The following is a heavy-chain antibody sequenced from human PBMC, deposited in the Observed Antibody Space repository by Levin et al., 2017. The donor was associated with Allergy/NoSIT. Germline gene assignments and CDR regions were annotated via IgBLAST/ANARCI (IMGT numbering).Heavy chain of an antibody. V-gene: IGHV3-30*04. Sequence: PGGSLRLSCGASGFTFDIYAIHWVRQAPGKGLESVAVISYDGSQKFYADSVKGRFTISRDNYENTVYLQMNSLRADDTAIYYCAKEEGEAAAGAYQFDYWGQGTLVTVSS. CDR1: GFTFDIYA. CDR3: AKEEGEAAAGAYQFDY. D-gene: IGHD6-13*01. J-gene: IGHJ4*02. CDR2: ISYDGSQK.